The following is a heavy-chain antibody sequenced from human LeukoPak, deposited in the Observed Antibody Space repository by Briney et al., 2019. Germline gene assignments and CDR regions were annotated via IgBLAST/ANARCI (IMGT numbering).Heavy chain of an antibody. V-gene: IGHV3-74*01. CDR1: GFTFRNYW. CDR3: AREDGIVPTGLEQ. D-gene: IGHD2-2*01. Sequence: GGSLILSCAASGFTFRNYWMHWVRQVPGKGLVWVSRINNDGSSKGYADSVKGRFTIYRDNTKNTLYLHMNSLRAEDTAVYYCAREDGIVPTGLEQWGQGTLVTVSS. J-gene: IGHJ4*02. CDR2: INNDGSSK.